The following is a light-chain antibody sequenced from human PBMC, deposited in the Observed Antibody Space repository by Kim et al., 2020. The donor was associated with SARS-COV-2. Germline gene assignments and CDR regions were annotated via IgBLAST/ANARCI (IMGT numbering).Light chain of an antibody. CDR2: SAP. J-gene: IGKJ2*01. CDR1: QCVSSSY. V-gene: IGKV3-20*01. CDR3: QQYGTFYT. Sequence: SLSPAERAPLSCRASQCVSSSYLACYQPQPGQPPRLLIYSAPSTATGIPHRFSGIGSGTYFPLTISRLEPEDFAVYSSQQYGTFYTFRQGTKLEI.